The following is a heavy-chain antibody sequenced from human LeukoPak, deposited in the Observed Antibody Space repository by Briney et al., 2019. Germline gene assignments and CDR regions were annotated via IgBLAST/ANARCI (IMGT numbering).Heavy chain of an antibody. V-gene: IGHV3-48*03. Sequence: GGSLRLSSAASGFTFSGYAMNWVRQAPGKGLEWLSHISSTGGTIYYADSVKGRLTVSRDNAKNSLYPQMNSLRAEDTAVYYCAKSDPYGDSLIEIWGQGALVTVSS. D-gene: IGHD4-17*01. CDR1: GFTFSGYA. CDR3: AKSDPYGDSLIEI. J-gene: IGHJ4*02. CDR2: ISSTGGTI.